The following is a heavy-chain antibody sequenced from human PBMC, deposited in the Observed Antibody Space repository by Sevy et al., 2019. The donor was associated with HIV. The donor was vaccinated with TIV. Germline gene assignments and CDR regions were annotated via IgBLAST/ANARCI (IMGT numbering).Heavy chain of an antibody. CDR3: AKQGSIVGAQPYYYGMDV. D-gene: IGHD1-26*01. Sequence: GGSLRLSCAASGFTVSSDYMSWVRQAPGKGLEWVSVIYSGGSTYYADSVKGRFTISRDNSKNTLYLQMNSLRAEDTAVYYCAKQGSIVGAQPYYYGMDVWGQGTTVTVSS. V-gene: IGHV3-53*01. CDR2: IYSGGST. J-gene: IGHJ6*02. CDR1: GFTVSSDY.